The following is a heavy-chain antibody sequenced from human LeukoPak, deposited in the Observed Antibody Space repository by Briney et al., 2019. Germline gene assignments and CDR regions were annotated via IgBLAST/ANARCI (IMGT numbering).Heavy chain of an antibody. CDR2: INPSGTGT. V-gene: IGHV1-46*01. Sequence: ASVKVSCKASGYTITNDYMHWVRQAPGQGLEWMGVINPSGTGTSYAQKFQGRITMSRDTSTSTVYMELSSLRSEDTAFYYCATDHSMANTAWWFDPWGQGTLVTVSS. D-gene: IGHD5-24*01. J-gene: IGHJ5*02. CDR3: ATDHSMANTAWWFDP. CDR1: GYTITNDY.